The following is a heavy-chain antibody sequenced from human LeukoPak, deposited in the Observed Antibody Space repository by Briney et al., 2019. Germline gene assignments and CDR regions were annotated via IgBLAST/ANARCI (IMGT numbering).Heavy chain of an antibody. CDR1: GGSISSYY. D-gene: IGHD3-10*01. J-gene: IGHJ5*02. CDR2: IYYSGST. CDR3: ARDLLFGSGLFDP. Sequence: SETLSLTCTVSGGSISSYYWSWIRQPPGKGLEWIGYIYYSGSTNYNPSLKSRVTISVDTSKNQFSLKLSSVTAAGTAVYYCARDLLFGSGLFDPWGQGTLVTVSS. V-gene: IGHV4-59*01.